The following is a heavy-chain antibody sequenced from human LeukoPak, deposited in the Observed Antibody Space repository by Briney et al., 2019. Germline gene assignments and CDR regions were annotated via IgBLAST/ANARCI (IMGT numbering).Heavy chain of an antibody. V-gene: IGHV3-74*01. CDR2: INYDGGST. CDR1: GFTFSSYW. D-gene: IGHD3-9*01. J-gene: IGHJ4*02. CDR3: ARDDILSGMNSDY. Sequence: GGSLRLSCAASGFTFSSYWMHWVRQAPGKGLVWVSRINYDGGSTTYADSVKGRFTISRDNAKNTLYLQMNSLRAEDTAVYYCARDDILSGMNSDYWGPGTLVTVSS.